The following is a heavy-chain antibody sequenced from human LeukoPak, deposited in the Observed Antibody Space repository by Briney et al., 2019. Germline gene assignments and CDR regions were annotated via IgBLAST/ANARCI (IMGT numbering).Heavy chain of an antibody. CDR2: ISYDGSNK. D-gene: IGHD2-2*01. CDR3: ARDYDPCSSTSCYKRGPYYYGMDV. J-gene: IGHJ6*02. Sequence: GRSLRLSWAASGFTFSSYAMHWVRQAPGKGLEWVAVISYDGSNKYYADSVKGRFTISRDNSKNTLYLQMNSLRAEDTAVYYCARDYDPCSSTSCYKRGPYYYGMDVWGQGTTVTVSS. CDR1: GFTFSSYA. V-gene: IGHV3-30-3*01.